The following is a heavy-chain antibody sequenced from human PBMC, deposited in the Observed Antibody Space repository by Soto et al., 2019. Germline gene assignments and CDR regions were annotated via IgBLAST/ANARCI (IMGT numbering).Heavy chain of an antibody. CDR1: GYTFISYG. J-gene: IGHJ4*02. CDR2: ISAYNGNT. V-gene: IGHV1-18*01. D-gene: IGHD3-10*01. Sequence: QVQLVQSGAEVKKPGASVKVSCKASGYTFISYGISWVRQAPGQGLEWMGWISAYNGNTKYAQKVQDRVTMTTDTSTSTAYRELRSRRSDDTAVYYCARDFRAGIYYGSGSSVDYWGQGTLVTVSS. CDR3: ARDFRAGIYYGSGSSVDY.